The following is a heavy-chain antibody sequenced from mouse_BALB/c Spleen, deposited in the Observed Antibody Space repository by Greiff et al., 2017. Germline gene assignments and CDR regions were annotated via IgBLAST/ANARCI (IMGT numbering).Heavy chain of an antibody. CDR2: IYPSDSYT. CDR1: GYTFTSYW. J-gene: IGHJ4*01. D-gene: IGHD1-1*01. Sequence: QVQLQQPGAELVRPGASVKLSCKASGYTFTSYWINWVKQRPGQGLEWIGNIYPSDSYTNYNQKFKDKATLTVDKSSSTAYMQLSSPTSEDSAVYYSTIITTVDYYYDMDYWGQGTSVTVAS. V-gene: IGHV1-69*02. CDR3: TIITTVDYYYDMDY.